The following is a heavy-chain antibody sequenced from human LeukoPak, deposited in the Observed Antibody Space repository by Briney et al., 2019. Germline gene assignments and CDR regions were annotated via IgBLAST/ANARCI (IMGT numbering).Heavy chain of an antibody. CDR3: ARDRSNWFDP. V-gene: IGHV4-4*07. CDR2: IYTSGST. CDR1: GASISSYS. Sequence: SETLSLTCTVSGASISSYSWSWIRQPAAKGLEWIGRIYTSGSTNYNPSLKSRVAMSVDTSKNQFFLKLSSVTAADTAVYYCARDRSNWFDPWGQGTLVTVSS. J-gene: IGHJ5*02.